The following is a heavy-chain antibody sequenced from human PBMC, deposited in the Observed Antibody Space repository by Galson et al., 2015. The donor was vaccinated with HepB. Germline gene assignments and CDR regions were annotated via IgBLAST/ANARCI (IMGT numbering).Heavy chain of an antibody. CDR2: IYYSGST. Sequence: TLSLTCAVSGGPISSGVYAWSWVRQPPGQGLEWVGFIYYSGSTYYSPSLKSRVTISLDRSKNQFSLKLNSVTAADTAVYYCARVLANPNWFDPWGQGTLVTVSS. CDR1: GGPISSGVYA. J-gene: IGHJ5*02. CDR3: ARVLANPNWFDP. V-gene: IGHV4-30-2*01. D-gene: IGHD4/OR15-4a*01.